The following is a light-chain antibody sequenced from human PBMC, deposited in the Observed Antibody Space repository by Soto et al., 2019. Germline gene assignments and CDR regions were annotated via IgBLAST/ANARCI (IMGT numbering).Light chain of an antibody. CDR2: DAS. V-gene: IGKV3-15*01. J-gene: IGKJ1*01. CDR1: QSVGSD. Sequence: EKVMTQSPATLSVSPGERATLSCRASQSVGSDLAWYQQKPGQPPRLLIYDASTRATGIPSRFSGSGSVTEFTPTICILKSEDFAVYYCQQYDNWPRTVGQGTKVDSK. CDR3: QQYDNWPRT.